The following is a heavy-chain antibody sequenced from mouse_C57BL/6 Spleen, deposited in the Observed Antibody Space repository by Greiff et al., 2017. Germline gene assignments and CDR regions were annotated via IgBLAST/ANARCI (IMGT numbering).Heavy chain of an antibody. Sequence: VQLQQSGPELVKPGASVKISCKASGYTFTDYYMNWVKQSHGKSLEWIGDINPNNGGTSYNQKFKGKATLTVDKSSSTAYMELRSLTSEDSAVYYCARRGVRPYYAMDYWGQGTSVTVSS. CDR1: GYTFTDYY. CDR3: ARRGVRPYYAMDY. D-gene: IGHD1-2*01. CDR2: INPNNGGT. V-gene: IGHV1-26*01. J-gene: IGHJ4*01.